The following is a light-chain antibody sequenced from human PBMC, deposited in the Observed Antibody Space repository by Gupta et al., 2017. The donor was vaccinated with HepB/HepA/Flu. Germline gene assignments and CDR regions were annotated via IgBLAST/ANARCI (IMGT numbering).Light chain of an antibody. CDR1: SSTIGSNY. V-gene: IGLV1-47*01. Sequence: QSVLTQSPSAPGTPGQRVTISCSGSSSTIGSNYVYCYQQLPGPAPNLLIYRNNKRPSVVPERFSGSKSGTSAALAISGLRAEEEADYYCAAWDDSLSGPVFGGGTKLTVL. J-gene: IGLJ2*01. CDR2: RNN. CDR3: AAWDDSLSGPV.